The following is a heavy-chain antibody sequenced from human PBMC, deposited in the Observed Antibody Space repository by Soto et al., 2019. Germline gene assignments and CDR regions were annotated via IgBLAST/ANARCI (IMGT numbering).Heavy chain of an antibody. CDR1: GFTFSSYD. D-gene: IGHD3-22*01. Sequence: SGFTFSSYDMHWVRQATGKGLEWVSAIGTAGDTYYPGSVKGRFTISRENAKNSLYLQMNSLRAEDTAVYYCATRSSGYVAYWGQGTLVTVSS. J-gene: IGHJ4*02. CDR3: ATRSSGYVAY. CDR2: IGTAGDT. V-gene: IGHV3-13*01.